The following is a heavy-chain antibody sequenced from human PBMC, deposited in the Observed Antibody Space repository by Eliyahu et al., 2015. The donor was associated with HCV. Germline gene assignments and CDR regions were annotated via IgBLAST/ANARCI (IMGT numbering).Heavy chain of an antibody. CDR3: ARGRGGPRRYCSGGSCQYYFDY. CDR2: IXHSGST. J-gene: IGHJ4*02. V-gene: IGHV4-34*01. Sequence: QVQLQQWGAGLLKPSETLSLTCAVYGGSFXGYYWXXXRQPPGKGLEWIGEIXHSGSTNYNPSLKSRVTISVDTSKNQFSLKLSSVTAADTAVYYCARGRGGPRRYCSGGSCQYYFDYWGQGTLVTVSS. CDR1: GGSFXGYY. D-gene: IGHD2-15*01.